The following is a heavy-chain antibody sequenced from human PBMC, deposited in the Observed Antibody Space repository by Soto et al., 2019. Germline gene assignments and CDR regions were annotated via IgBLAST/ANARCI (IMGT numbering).Heavy chain of an antibody. V-gene: IGHV4-39*01. J-gene: IGHJ3*02. D-gene: IGHD3-16*01. CDR1: GGSISSSSYY. CDR2: IYYSGST. CDR3: STYYDYTGAFDI. Sequence: QLQLQESGPGLVKPSETLSLTCTVSGGSISSSSYYWGWIRQPPGKGLEWIGSIYYSGSTYYNPSLKSRVTISVDTSKNQFSLKLSSVTAADTAVYYCSTYYDYTGAFDIWGQGTMVTVSS.